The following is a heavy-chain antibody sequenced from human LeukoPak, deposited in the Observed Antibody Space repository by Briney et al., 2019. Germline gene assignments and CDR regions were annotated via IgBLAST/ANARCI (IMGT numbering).Heavy chain of an antibody. Sequence: SETLSLTCTVSGGSISSGSYYWSWIRQPAGKGLEWIGRIYTSGSTNYNPSLKSRVTISVDTSKNQFSLKLSSVTAADTAVYYCARLWFGEDLWFDPWGQGTLVTVSS. CDR3: ARLWFGEDLWFDP. V-gene: IGHV4-61*02. CDR1: GGSISSGSYY. CDR2: IYTSGST. J-gene: IGHJ5*02. D-gene: IGHD3-10*01.